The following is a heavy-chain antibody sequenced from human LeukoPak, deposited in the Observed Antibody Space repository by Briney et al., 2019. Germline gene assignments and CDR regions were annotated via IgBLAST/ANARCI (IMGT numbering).Heavy chain of an antibody. V-gene: IGHV3-21*01. CDR3: ARDYWRGSYPFDY. CDR2: ISSSSRYI. J-gene: IGHJ4*02. D-gene: IGHD1-26*01. Sequence: GGSLRLSCAASGFTFSSYSMNWVRQAPGKGLEWVSSISSSSRYIYYADSVKGRFTISRDNAKNSLYLQMNSLRAEGTAVYYCARDYWRGSYPFDYWGQGTLVTVSS. CDR1: GFTFSSYS.